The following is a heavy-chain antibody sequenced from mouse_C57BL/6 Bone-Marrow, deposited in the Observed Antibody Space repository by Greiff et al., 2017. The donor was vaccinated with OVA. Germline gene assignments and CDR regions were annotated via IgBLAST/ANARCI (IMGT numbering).Heavy chain of an antibody. J-gene: IGHJ3*01. Sequence: VQLQQSGPGMVKPSQSLSLTCTVTGYSITSGYDWHWIRHFPGNKLEWMGYISYSGSTNYNPSLNSRISITHDTSKNHFFLKLNSVTTEDTATYYCARGVHYYGSRVPSFAYWGQGTLVTVSA. V-gene: IGHV3-1*01. CDR2: ISYSGST. D-gene: IGHD1-1*01. CDR1: GYSITSGYD. CDR3: ARGVHYYGSRVPSFAY.